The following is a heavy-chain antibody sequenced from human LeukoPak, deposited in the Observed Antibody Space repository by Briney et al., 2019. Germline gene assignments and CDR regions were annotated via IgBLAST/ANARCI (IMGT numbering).Heavy chain of an antibody. Sequence: ETLSLTCDVSGYSISSGYYWGWIRQPPGKGLEWVGRIKSKTDGGTTEYAAPVKGRFTISRDDSKNTLYLQMNSLKIEDTGVYYCTTDRAIAVRPLFDFWGQGTLVSVSS. D-gene: IGHD6-6*01. CDR3: TTDRAIAVRPLFDF. CDR1: GYSISSGYY. V-gene: IGHV3-15*01. CDR2: IKSKTDGGTT. J-gene: IGHJ4*02.